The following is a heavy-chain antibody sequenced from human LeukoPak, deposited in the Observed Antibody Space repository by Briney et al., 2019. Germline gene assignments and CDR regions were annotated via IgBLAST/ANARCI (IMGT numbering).Heavy chain of an antibody. V-gene: IGHV3-23*01. CDR3: AKGFYDNSASGVFDI. Sequence: GGSLRLSCEASGFTFSNYAMAWVRQAPGKGLEWVSGISASGGSTYYADSVKGRFTISRDNSKNTLYLQMNSLRAEDTAVYYCAKGFYDNSASGVFDIWGQGTMVTVSS. CDR2: ISASGGST. D-gene: IGHD3-22*01. J-gene: IGHJ3*02. CDR1: GFTFSNYA.